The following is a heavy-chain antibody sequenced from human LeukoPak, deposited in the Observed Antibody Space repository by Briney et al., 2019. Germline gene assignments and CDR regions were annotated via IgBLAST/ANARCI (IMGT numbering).Heavy chain of an antibody. V-gene: IGHV4-59*01. CDR2: IYYSGST. CDR3: ARDRNGWDSFDY. D-gene: IGHD6-19*01. Sequence: SETLSLTCTVSGGSISSYYWSWIRQPPGKGLEWIGYIYYSGSTNYNPSLKSRVTISVDTSKNQFSLKLSSVTAADTAVYYCARDRNGWDSFDYWGQGTLATVSS. J-gene: IGHJ4*02. CDR1: GGSISSYY.